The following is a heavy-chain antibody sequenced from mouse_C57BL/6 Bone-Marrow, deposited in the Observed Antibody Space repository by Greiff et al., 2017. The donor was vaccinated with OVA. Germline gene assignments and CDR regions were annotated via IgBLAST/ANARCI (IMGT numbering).Heavy chain of an antibody. CDR2: IYPGDGDT. D-gene: IGHD1-1*01. Sequence: QVQLQQSGPELVKPGASVKISCKASGYAFSSSWMNWVKQRPGKGLEWIGRIYPGDGDTNYNGKFKGKATLTADKSSSTAYMQLSSLTSEDSAVYFCARGRITTVVARNWYFDVWGTGTTVTVSS. V-gene: IGHV1-82*01. J-gene: IGHJ1*03. CDR1: GYAFSSSW. CDR3: ARGRITTVVARNWYFDV.